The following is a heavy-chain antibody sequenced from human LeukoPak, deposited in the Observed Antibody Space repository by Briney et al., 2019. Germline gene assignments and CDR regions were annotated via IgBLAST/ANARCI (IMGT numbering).Heavy chain of an antibody. CDR1: GYTFTGYY. D-gene: IGHD2-2*01. V-gene: IGHV1-2*02. Sequence: GASVKVSRKASGYTFTGYYMHWVRQAPGQGLEWMGWINPNSGATNYAQKFQGRVTVTRDTSISTAYMELSSLRSDDTAVYYCARCYCTTTSRYYFDFWGQGTLVTVSS. CDR3: ARCYCTTTSRYYFDF. J-gene: IGHJ4*02. CDR2: INPNSGAT.